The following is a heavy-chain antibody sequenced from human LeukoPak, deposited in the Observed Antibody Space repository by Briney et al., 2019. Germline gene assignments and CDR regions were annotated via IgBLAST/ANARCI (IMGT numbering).Heavy chain of an antibody. CDR3: ARDLKAQQLDY. Sequence: GGSLRLSCAASGFTFSGYSMNWVRHAPGKGLGWVSSITSSSSYIYYADSVKGRFTLYRDNAKNSLYLQMHSLRAEDTAVYYCARDLKAQQLDYWGQGTLVTVSS. D-gene: IGHD6-13*01. J-gene: IGHJ4*02. CDR1: GFTFSGYS. V-gene: IGHV3-21*01. CDR2: ITSSSSYI.